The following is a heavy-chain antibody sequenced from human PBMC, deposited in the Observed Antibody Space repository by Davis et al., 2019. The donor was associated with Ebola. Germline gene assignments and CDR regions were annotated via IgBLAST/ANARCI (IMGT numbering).Heavy chain of an antibody. CDR2: IRYDGSNK. CDR3: AKDIAIAAEPNPVDY. D-gene: IGHD6-13*01. V-gene: IGHV3-30*02. J-gene: IGHJ4*02. Sequence: GGSLRLSCAASGFTFSSYGMHWVRQAPGKGLEWVAFIRYDGSNKYYADSVKGRFTISRDNSKNTLYLQMNSLRAEDTAVYYCAKDIAIAAEPNPVDYWGQGTLVTVSS. CDR1: GFTFSSYG.